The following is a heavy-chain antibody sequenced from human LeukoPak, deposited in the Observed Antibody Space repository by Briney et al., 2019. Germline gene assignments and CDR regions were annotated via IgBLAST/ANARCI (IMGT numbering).Heavy chain of an antibody. CDR2: IRYDGSNK. Sequence: GGAPRPPCAAAWFTLRSHGIPWGRQAPGQGLEWVAFIRYDGSNKYYADSVKGRFTISRDNSKNTLYLQMNSLRAEDTAVYYCARDRLGAEYDYWGQGTLVSVSS. D-gene: IGHD3-16*01. J-gene: IGHJ4*02. CDR3: ARDRLGAEYDY. V-gene: IGHV3-30*02. CDR1: WFTLRSHG.